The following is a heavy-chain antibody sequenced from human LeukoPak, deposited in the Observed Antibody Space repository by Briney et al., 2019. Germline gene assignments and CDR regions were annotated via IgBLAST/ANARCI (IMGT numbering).Heavy chain of an antibody. CDR2: IYHSGST. J-gene: IGHJ5*02. V-gene: IGHV4-38-2*01. CDR1: GYSISSGYY. D-gene: IGHD3-3*01. CDR3: ARGGMRGIFGVVTSNWFDP. Sequence: SETLSLTCAVSGYSISSGYYWGWIRQPPGKGLEWIGSIYHSGSTYYNPSLKSRVTISVDTSKNQFSLKLSSVTAAYTAVYYCARGGMRGIFGVVTSNWFDPWGQGTLVSVSS.